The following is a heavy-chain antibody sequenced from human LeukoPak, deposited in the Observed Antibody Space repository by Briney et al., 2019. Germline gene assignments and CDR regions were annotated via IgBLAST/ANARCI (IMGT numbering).Heavy chain of an antibody. CDR1: GGSISSYY. CDR3: ARYYDFWSDYSFDY. Sequence: SGTLSLTCTVSGGSISSYYWSWIRQPPGKGLEWIGYIYYSGSTNYNPSLQSRVTISVDTSKNQFSLKLSSVTAADTAVYYCARYYDFWSDYSFDYWGQGTLVTFST. J-gene: IGHJ4*02. D-gene: IGHD3-3*01. V-gene: IGHV4-59*01. CDR2: IYYSGST.